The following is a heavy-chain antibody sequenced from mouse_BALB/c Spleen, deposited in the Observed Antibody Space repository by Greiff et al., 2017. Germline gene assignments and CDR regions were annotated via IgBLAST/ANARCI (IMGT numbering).Heavy chain of an antibody. CDR3: ASYYGSSFAY. V-gene: IGHV14-1*02. CDR1: GFNIKDYY. J-gene: IGHJ3*01. D-gene: IGHD1-1*01. CDR2: IDPENGNT. Sequence: EVKLLESGAELVRPGALVKLSCKASGFNIKDYYMHWVKQRPEQGLEWIGWIDPENGNTIYDPKFQGKASITADTSSNTAYLQLSSLTSEDTAVYYCASYYGSSFAYWGQGTLVTVSA.